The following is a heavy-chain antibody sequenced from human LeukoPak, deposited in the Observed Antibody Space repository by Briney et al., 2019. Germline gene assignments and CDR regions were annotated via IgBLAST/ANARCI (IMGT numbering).Heavy chain of an antibody. D-gene: IGHD5-12*01. CDR2: IYHSGST. Sequence: PSETLSLTCAVSGGSISSSNWWSWVRQPPGKGLEWIGEIYHSGSTNYNPSLKSRVTISVDKSKNQFSLKLSSVTAADTAVYYCASFPRGYSDYDPQFDYWGQGTLVTVSS. J-gene: IGHJ4*02. V-gene: IGHV4-4*02. CDR1: GGSISSSNW. CDR3: ASFPRGYSDYDPQFDY.